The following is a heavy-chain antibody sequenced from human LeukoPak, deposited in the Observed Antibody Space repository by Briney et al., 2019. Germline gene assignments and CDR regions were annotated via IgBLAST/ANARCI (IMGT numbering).Heavy chain of an antibody. Sequence: SETLSLTCTVSGGSISSFYWSWIRQPPGKGLQWIGYIYYSGITRYNPSLKSRVTISVDTSKNQFSLKLSSVTAADTAVYYCARAGPVPTSDGGPIADSWGQGTLVTVSS. CDR1: GGSISSFY. V-gene: IGHV4-59*01. J-gene: IGHJ4*02. CDR3: ARAGPVPTSDGGPIADS. D-gene: IGHD4-17*01. CDR2: IYYSGIT.